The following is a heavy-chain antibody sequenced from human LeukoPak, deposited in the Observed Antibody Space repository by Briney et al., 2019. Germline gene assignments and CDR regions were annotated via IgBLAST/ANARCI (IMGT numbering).Heavy chain of an antibody. Sequence: GASVKVSCKASGYTFTSYGISWVRQAPGQGLEWMGWISAYNGNTNYAQKLQGRVTMTTDTSTSTAYMELRSLRSDDTAVYYCARDVVVVPAAILWLDPWGQGTLVAVSS. CDR2: ISAYNGNT. D-gene: IGHD2-2*01. J-gene: IGHJ5*02. CDR3: ARDVVVVPAAILWLDP. V-gene: IGHV1-18*01. CDR1: GYTFTSYG.